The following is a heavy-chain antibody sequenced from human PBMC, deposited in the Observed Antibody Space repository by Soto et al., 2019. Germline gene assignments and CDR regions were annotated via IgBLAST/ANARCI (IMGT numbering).Heavy chain of an antibody. CDR2: INSSGGHT. V-gene: IGHV1-46*01. Sequence: QLQLVQSGAEVKKPGASVKVSCKASGYTFTRHYIHWVRQAPGQGLEWMGIINSSGGHTYYAQKFQGRVALISDPSTSTVYMELSSLRSEATAVYYCARDLLAAGSDALDIWGQGTMVTVSS. CDR3: ARDLLAAGSDALDI. CDR1: GYTFTRHY. D-gene: IGHD6-13*01. J-gene: IGHJ3*02.